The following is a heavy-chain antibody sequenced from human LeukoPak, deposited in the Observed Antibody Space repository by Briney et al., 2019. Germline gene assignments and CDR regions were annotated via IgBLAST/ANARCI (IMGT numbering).Heavy chain of an antibody. CDR1: GGTFSSYA. J-gene: IGHJ6*02. D-gene: IGHD3-3*01. CDR3: ARLNYDFWSGHYGMDV. V-gene: IGHV1-69*01. Sequence: GSSVKVSCKASGGTFSSYAISWVRQAPGQGLEWMGGIIPIFGTANYAQKFQGRVTITADESTSTAYMELSSLRSEDTAVYYCARLNYDFWSGHYGMDVWGQGTTVTVSS. CDR2: IIPIFGTA.